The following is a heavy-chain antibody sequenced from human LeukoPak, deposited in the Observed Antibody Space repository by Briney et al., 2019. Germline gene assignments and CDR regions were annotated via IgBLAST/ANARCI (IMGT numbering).Heavy chain of an antibody. V-gene: IGHV4-30-2*01. CDR1: GGSISSGGYS. CDR2: IYHSGST. Sequence: SGTQSLTCAVSGGSISSGGYSWSWIRQPPGKGLEWIGYIYHSGSTYYNPSLKSRVTISVDRSKNQFSLKLSSVTAADTAVYYCARGVITFGGVIAGGLDYWGQGTLVTVSS. CDR3: ARGVITFGGVIAGGLDY. J-gene: IGHJ4*02. D-gene: IGHD3-16*02.